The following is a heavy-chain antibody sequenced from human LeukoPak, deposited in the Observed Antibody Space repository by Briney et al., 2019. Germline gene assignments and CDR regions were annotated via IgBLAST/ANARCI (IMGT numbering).Heavy chain of an antibody. CDR3: ARLARFGEFDP. V-gene: IGHV1-3*01. J-gene: IGHJ5*02. CDR2: INAGNGNT. Sequence: ASVKVSCKASGYTFTSYAMHWVRQAPGQRLEWMGWINAGNGNTKYLQKFQGRVTITRDTSASTAYMELSSLRSEDTAVYYCARLARFGEFDPWGQGTLVTVSS. D-gene: IGHD3-10*01. CDR1: GYTFTSYA.